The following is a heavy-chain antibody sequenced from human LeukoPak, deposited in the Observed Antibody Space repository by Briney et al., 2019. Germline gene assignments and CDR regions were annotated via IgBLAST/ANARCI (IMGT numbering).Heavy chain of an antibody. CDR1: GGSISSYY. V-gene: IGHV4-59*08. CDR3: AGLPNPGGNAFDI. J-gene: IGHJ3*02. Sequence: PSETLSLTCTVSGGSISSYYWSWIRQPPGKGLEWIGYIYYSGSTYYNPSLKSRVTISVDTSKNQFSLKLSSVTAADTAVYYCAGLPNPGGNAFDIWGQGTMVTVSS. CDR2: IYYSGST. D-gene: IGHD3-16*01.